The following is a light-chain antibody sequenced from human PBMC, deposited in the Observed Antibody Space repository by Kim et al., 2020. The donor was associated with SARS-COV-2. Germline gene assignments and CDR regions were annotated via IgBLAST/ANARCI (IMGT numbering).Light chain of an antibody. J-gene: IGKJ2*01. V-gene: IGKV3-15*01. CDR3: QQYNNWPPRYT. Sequence: FPGKRPTRSCRARQSVSSNLAWYQQKPGHAPRLLIYGASTSATCIPARFSGSGSGTEFTLTISSLQSEDFAVYYCQQYNNWPPRYTFGQGTKLEI. CDR1: QSVSSN. CDR2: GAS.